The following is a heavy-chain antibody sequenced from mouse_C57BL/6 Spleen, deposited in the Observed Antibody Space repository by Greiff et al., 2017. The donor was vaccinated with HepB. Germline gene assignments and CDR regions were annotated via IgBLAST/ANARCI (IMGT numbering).Heavy chain of an antibody. CDR3: ARDARYDYDEGSAMDY. CDR2: SRNKANDYTT. Sequence: EVQGVESGGGLVQSGRSLRLSCATSGFTFSDFYMEWVRQAPGKGLEWIAASRNKANDYTTEYSASVKGRFIVASDTSQSILYLQMNALRAEDTAIDYCARDARYDYDEGSAMDYWGQGTSVTVSS. J-gene: IGHJ4*01. D-gene: IGHD2-4*01. CDR1: GFTFSDFY. V-gene: IGHV7-1*01.